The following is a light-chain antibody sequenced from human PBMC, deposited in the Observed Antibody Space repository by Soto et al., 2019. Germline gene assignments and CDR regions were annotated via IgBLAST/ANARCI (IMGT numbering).Light chain of an antibody. V-gene: IGLV1-51*01. Sequence: QSVLTQPPSVSAAPGQKAIISCSGDSSDIGINFVSWYQQLPRTAPKLLIYDNKKRPSGIPDRFSVSKSDTSATLAITGLQTGDEAHYYCATRDSSLPHVVFGGGTPLTVL. CDR3: ATRDSSLPHVV. J-gene: IGLJ2*01. CDR2: DNK. CDR1: SSDIGINF.